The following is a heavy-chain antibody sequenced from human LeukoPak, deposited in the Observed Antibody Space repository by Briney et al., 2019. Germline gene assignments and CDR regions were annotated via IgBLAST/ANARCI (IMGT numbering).Heavy chain of an antibody. CDR3: ARGGDTAAVNSNWFDP. Sequence: SETLSLTCAVYGGSFSGYYWSWIRQPPGKGLEWIGEINHSGSTNYNPSLKSRVTISVDTSKNQFSLKLSSVTAADTAAYYCARGGDTAAVNSNWFDPWGQGTLVTVSS. J-gene: IGHJ5*02. V-gene: IGHV4-34*01. D-gene: IGHD3-16*01. CDR2: INHSGST. CDR1: GGSFSGYY.